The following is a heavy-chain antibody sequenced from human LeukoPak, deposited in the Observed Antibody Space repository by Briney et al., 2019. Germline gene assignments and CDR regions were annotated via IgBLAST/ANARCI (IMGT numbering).Heavy chain of an antibody. CDR1: GFTFSSYA. D-gene: IGHD3-10*01. Sequence: PGGSLRLSCSASGFTFSSYAMHWVRQAPGKGVEYVSAISSNGGSTYYADSVKGRFTISRDNSKNTLYLQMSSLRAEDTAVYYCWGITMVRGVIIPQDYWGQGTLVTVSS. CDR3: WGITMVRGVIIPQDY. J-gene: IGHJ4*02. V-gene: IGHV3-64D*06. CDR2: ISSNGGST.